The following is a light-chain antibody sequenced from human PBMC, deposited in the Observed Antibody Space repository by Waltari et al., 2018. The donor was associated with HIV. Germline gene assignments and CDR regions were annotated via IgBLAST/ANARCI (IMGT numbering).Light chain of an antibody. CDR2: DAS. V-gene: IGKV1-39*01. CDR3: QQSFTPPYT. CDR1: QSVTTS. Sequence: DVKMTQSPSSLSASVGDSVAISCRASQSVTTSLNWYQQKSGKAPRLLIYDASTLQSGDPSRFRDSASGAYFTLSITKLQPQDFATYHCQQSFTPPYTFGQGTKLEIK. J-gene: IGKJ2*01.